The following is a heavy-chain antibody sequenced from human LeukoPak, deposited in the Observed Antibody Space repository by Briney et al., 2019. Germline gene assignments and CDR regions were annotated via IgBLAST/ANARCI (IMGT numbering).Heavy chain of an antibody. V-gene: IGHV1-18*01. CDR2: INGYNGDT. Sequence: ASVKVSCQASGYTFNTFGVAWVRQAPGKGLEWMGWINGYNGDTDYAANLQGRVTLTTDTSTNTDYMELRSLRSDDAAVYYCARSGDGNWFDPWGQGTLVTVSS. CDR3: ARSGDGNWFDP. CDR1: GYTFNTFG. D-gene: IGHD4-17*01. J-gene: IGHJ5*02.